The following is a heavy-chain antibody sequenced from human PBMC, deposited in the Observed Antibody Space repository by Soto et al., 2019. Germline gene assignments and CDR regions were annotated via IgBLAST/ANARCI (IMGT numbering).Heavy chain of an antibody. CDR1: GYTFTSYG. J-gene: IGHJ6*02. V-gene: IGHV1-18*04. CDR2: ISAYNGNT. CDR3: VRQSTLMAFEHYGLDV. D-gene: IGHD1-1*01. Sequence: QVQLVQSGAEVKKPGASVKVSCKASGYTFTSYGISWVRQAPGQGLEWMGWISAYNGNTKDAQKFQGRVTMSTDTSTSTGYMELRSLRSDDTAVYYCVRQSTLMAFEHYGLDVWGQWTTVTVSS.